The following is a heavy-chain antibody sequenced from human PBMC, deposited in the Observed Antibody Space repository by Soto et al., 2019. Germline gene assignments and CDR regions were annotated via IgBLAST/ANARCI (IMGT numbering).Heavy chain of an antibody. J-gene: IGHJ5*01. CDR3: ARIWFGHKVHWFVS. CDR2: TYYRSKWYD. D-gene: IGHD3-16*01. Sequence: SQTLSLTCAISGDSVSSNTVAWNWIRQSPSRGLEWLGRTYYRSKWYDDYAESVKSRITINPDTSKNQFSLHLNSVTPEDTAVYYCARIWFGHKVHWFVSWGQGTLVNVFS. V-gene: IGHV6-1*01. CDR1: GDSVSSNTVA.